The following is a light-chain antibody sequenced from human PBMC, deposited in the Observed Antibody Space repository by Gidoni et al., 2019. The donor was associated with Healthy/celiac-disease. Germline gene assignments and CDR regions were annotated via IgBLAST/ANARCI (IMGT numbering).Light chain of an antibody. Sequence: EIVLTQSPATLSLSPGESATISCMASQSVSSYLAWYQQKPGQAPRLLIYDASNRATGIPARFSGSGSGTDFTLTISSLEPEDFAVYYCQQRSNWPLFGGGTKVEIK. J-gene: IGKJ4*01. CDR2: DAS. V-gene: IGKV3-11*01. CDR3: QQRSNWPL. CDR1: QSVSSY.